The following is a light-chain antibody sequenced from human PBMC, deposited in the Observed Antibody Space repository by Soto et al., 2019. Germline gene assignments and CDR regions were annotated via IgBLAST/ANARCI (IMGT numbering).Light chain of an antibody. CDR3: QNYNNVPLT. J-gene: IGKJ4*01. CDR1: QDISNY. CDR2: AAS. Sequence: DIELTQSPSSLSSSGGDRVTISCRASQDISNYLAWYQQKPGKAPKFLIYAASALQPGVPSRFSGSGSGTEFTLTISSLQPEDVATYYCQNYNNVPLTFGGGTKVDIK. V-gene: IGKV1-27*01.